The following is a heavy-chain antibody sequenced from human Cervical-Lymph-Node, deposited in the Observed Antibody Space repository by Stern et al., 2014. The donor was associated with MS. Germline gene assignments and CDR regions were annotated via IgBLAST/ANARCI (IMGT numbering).Heavy chain of an antibody. CDR3: AHRDDWQLDFAY. CDR2: IYWDDDT. V-gene: IGHV2-5*02. J-gene: IGHJ4*02. Sequence: QITLKESGPTLVIPTQTLTLTCTFSGFSLTTNGVAVGLIRPPPGKALEWLALIYWDDDTRYSPSLKSRLTITKDTSKNQVLLTMTNVEPVDTATYYCAHRDDWQLDFAYWGQGILVTVSS. D-gene: IGHD6-6*01. CDR1: GFSLTTNGVA.